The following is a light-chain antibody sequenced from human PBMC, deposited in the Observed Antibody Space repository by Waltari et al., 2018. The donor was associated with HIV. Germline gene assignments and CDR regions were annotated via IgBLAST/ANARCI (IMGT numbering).Light chain of an antibody. CDR2: HNN. CDR1: TSTIRADYD. J-gene: IGLJ2*01. Sequence: QSVLTQPPSVSGAPGQRVTIACAGSTSTIRADYDVHWYQQFPGTAPKLIIYHNNHRPSGVPDRFSGSKSDTSASLAITGLQPEDEADYYCQSYDNSLSAVVFGGGTKLTVL. CDR3: QSYDNSLSAVV. V-gene: IGLV1-40*01.